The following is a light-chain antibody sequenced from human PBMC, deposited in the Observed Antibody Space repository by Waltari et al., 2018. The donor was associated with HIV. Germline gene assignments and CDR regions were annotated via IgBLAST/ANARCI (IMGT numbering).Light chain of an antibody. CDR2: KNN. V-gene: IGLV1-44*01. CDR3: AAWDDNLDAAL. Sequence: HSALTQPPSASGTPGQRVTISCSGGRSNIGSNAVSWYHQVPGTAPKLLSYKNNQRPSGVPDRFSGSKSGTSASLAISGLQSEDEADYFCAAWDDNLDAALFGGGTKLTVL. J-gene: IGLJ2*01. CDR1: RSNIGSNA.